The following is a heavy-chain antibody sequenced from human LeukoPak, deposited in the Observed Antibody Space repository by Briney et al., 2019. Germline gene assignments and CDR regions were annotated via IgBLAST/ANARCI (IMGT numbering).Heavy chain of an antibody. J-gene: IGHJ4*02. Sequence: GGCLRLFCTASGFTFGDYAMKWVRHAPGKGLEWVGFIRGKANGGTTEYAASVKGRFTISRDDSKSIAYLQMNSLKTEDTAVYYCTRDDRKGLWFGESHFDYWGQGTLVTVSS. D-gene: IGHD3-10*01. V-gene: IGHV3-49*04. CDR3: TRDDRKGLWFGESHFDY. CDR2: IRGKANGGTT. CDR1: GFTFGDYA.